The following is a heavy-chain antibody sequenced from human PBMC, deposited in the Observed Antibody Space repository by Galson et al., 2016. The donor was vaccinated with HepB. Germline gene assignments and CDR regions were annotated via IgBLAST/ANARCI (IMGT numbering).Heavy chain of an antibody. CDR3: ARQYLGVGSADY. Sequence: QSGAEVKKPGESLTISCKASGFTFGDYWIGWVRQAPGKGLEWMGIISPGDSNIIYSPSFQGQVTISADKSTKTAYLQWSSLKASDSAMYYCARQYLGVGSADYWAQGTLVTVSS. CDR2: ISPGDSNI. CDR1: GFTFGDYW. V-gene: IGHV5-51*01. J-gene: IGHJ4*02. D-gene: IGHD1-26*01.